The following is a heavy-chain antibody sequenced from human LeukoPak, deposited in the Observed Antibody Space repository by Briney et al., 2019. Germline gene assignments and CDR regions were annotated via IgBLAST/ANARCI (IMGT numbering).Heavy chain of an antibody. Sequence: SETLSLTCTVSGGFISSYYWSWIRQPPGKGLEWIGYIYYSGSTNYNPSLKSRVTISVDTSKNQFSLKLSSVTAADTAVYYCARYLAAHDAFDIWGQGTMVTVSS. CDR3: ARYLAAHDAFDI. V-gene: IGHV4-59*01. J-gene: IGHJ3*02. CDR1: GGFISSYY. CDR2: IYYSGST. D-gene: IGHD2-15*01.